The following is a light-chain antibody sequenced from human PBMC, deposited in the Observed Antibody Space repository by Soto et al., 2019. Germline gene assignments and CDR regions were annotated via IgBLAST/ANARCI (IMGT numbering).Light chain of an antibody. CDR3: QSFDRTLSGYV. CDR2: DDT. J-gene: IGLJ1*01. Sequence: QALVTQPPSVSGAPGQRVSVSCTGSSSNIGADFDVHWYQQLPGAAPKLLIYDDTNRPSGVPDRFSGSKSGTSASLAITGLQVDDEGDYYCQSFDRTLSGYVFGTGTKLTVL. CDR1: SSNIGADFD. V-gene: IGLV1-40*01.